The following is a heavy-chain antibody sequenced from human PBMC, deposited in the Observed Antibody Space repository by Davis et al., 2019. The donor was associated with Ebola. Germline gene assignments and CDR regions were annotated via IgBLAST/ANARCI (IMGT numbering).Heavy chain of an antibody. J-gene: IGHJ5*02. D-gene: IGHD3-10*01. CDR3: ARGASGGRFDP. CDR2: ISYDGSNK. V-gene: IGHV3-30-3*01. Sequence: GESLKISCAASGFTFSSYAMHWVRQAPGKGLEWVAVISYDGSNKYYADSVKGRFTISRDNSKNTLYLQMNSLRAEDTAVYYCARGASGGRFDPWGQGTLVTVSS. CDR1: GFTFSSYA.